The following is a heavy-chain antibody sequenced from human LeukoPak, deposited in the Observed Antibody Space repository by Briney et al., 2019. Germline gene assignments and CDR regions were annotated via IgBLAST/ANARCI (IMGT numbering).Heavy chain of an antibody. D-gene: IGHD3-16*01. J-gene: IGHJ4*02. CDR2: LRGDGET. CDR1: GLSFTSFD. CDR3: ARASWVSSADAVR. Sequence: PGGSLRLSCAASGLSFTSFDMSWVRQAPARGPEWVSSLRGDGETFYADSVRGRFTLSRDDSRNTVYLQLNNLRVEDTAIYYCARASWVSSADAVRWGQGTQVTVSS. V-gene: IGHV3-23*01.